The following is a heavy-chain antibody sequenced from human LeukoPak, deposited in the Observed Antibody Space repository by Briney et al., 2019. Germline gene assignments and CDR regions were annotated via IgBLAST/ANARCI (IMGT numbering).Heavy chain of an antibody. D-gene: IGHD1-26*01. V-gene: IGHV1-69*04. CDR1: GGTFSSYA. Sequence: ASVKVSCKASGGTFSSYAISWVRQAPGQGLEWMGRIIPILGIANYAQKFQGRVTITADKSTSTAYMELSSLRSEDTAVYYCAREAGEIPIVGATTYFDYWGQGTLVTVSS. CDR2: IIPILGIA. CDR3: AREAGEIPIVGATTYFDY. J-gene: IGHJ4*02.